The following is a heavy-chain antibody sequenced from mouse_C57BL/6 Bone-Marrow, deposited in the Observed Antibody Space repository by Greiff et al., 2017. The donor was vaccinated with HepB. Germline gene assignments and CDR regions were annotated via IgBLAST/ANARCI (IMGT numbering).Heavy chain of an antibody. J-gene: IGHJ3*01. CDR3: ARYYYGSSAAWFAY. Sequence: VQLQQSGPELVKPGASVKISCKASGYAFSSSWMNWVKQRPGKGLEWIGRIYPGDGDTNYNGKFKGKATLTADKSSSTAYMQLSSLTSEDSAVYFCARYYYGSSAAWFAYWGQGTLVTVSA. V-gene: IGHV1-82*01. D-gene: IGHD1-1*01. CDR2: IYPGDGDT. CDR1: GYAFSSSW.